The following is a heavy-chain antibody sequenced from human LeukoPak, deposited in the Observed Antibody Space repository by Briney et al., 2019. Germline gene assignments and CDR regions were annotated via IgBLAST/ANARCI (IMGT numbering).Heavy chain of an antibody. J-gene: IGHJ1*01. CDR2: IYYSGST. CDR1: GVSISSGDYY. CDR3: ADYYDSSGYYYGEYFQH. D-gene: IGHD3-22*01. V-gene: IGHV4-30-4*01. Sequence: SETLSLTCTVSGVSISSGDYYWSWLRQPPGKGLEWFGYIYYSGSTYYNPSLKSRVTISVDTSKNQFSLKLSSVTAADTAVYYCADYYDSSGYYYGEYFQHWGQGTLVTVSS.